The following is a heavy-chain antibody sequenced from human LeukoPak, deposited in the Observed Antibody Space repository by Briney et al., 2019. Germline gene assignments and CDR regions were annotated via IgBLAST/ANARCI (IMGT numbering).Heavy chain of an antibody. CDR1: GYTFTGYY. V-gene: IGHV1-2*02. Sequence: GASVKVSCKASGYTFTGYYMHWVRQAPGQGLEWMGWINPNSGVTKYAQKFQGRVTMTTDVSTGTAYMDLRNLGFDDTAVYFCARSGRGTYYYFDLWGQGTLVSVSS. CDR3: ARSGRGTYYYFDL. D-gene: IGHD1-26*01. J-gene: IGHJ4*02. CDR2: INPNSGVT.